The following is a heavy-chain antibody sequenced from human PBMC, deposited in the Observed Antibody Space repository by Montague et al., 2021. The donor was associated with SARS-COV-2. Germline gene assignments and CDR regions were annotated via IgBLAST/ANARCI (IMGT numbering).Heavy chain of an antibody. J-gene: IGHJ6*02. V-gene: IGHV3-7*03. Sequence: SLRLSCAASGFTFSSYWMSWVRQAPGKGLEWVANIKQDGSEKYYVGSVKGRFTISRDNAKNSLYLQMNSLRAEDTAVYYCARDLGAVVVAAIKYYYYGMDVWGQGTRFPFSS. CDR3: ARDLGAVVVAAIKYYYYGMDV. CDR2: IKQDGSEK. D-gene: IGHD2-15*01. CDR1: GFTFSSYW.